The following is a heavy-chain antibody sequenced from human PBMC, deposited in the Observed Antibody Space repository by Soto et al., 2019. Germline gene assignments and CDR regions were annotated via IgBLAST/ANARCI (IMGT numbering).Heavy chain of an antibody. D-gene: IGHD5-12*01. CDR1: GYTFTIYG. CDR2: ISAHNGNT. V-gene: IGHV1-18*01. Sequence: QVQLVQSGAEVKKPGASVKVSCKASGYTFTIYGISWVRQAPGQGLEWMGWISAHNGNTNYAQKLQGRVTMTTDTSTSTAYLELRSLRSDDTAVYYCASVPGSGYDYVFDYWGQGTLVTVSS. CDR3: ASVPGSGYDYVFDY. J-gene: IGHJ4*02.